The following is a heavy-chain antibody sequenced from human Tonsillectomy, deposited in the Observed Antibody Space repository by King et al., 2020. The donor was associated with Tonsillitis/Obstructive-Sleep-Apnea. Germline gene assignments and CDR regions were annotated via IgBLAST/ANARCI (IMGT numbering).Heavy chain of an antibody. CDR2: INHSRST. V-gene: IGHV4-34*01. Sequence: VQLQQWGAGLLKPSGTLSLTCAVYGGSFSGYYWSWIRQPPGKGLEWIGEINHSRSTNYNPSLKSRVTTPVDTSKNQFSLDLGSVTAADTAVYYCARDYTSSPYYYYYMDVWGKGTTVTVSS. CDR1: GGSFSGYY. D-gene: IGHD6-6*01. CDR3: ARDYTSSPYYYYYMDV. J-gene: IGHJ6*03.